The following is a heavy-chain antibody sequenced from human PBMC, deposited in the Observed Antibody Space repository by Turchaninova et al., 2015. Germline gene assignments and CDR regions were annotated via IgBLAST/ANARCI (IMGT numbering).Heavy chain of an antibody. J-gene: IGHJ4*02. D-gene: IGHD2-2*01. CDR1: GDSISNEYS. CDR3: ARQKNSYCSGNTCYPYYFDS. CDR2: IYHSGNT. Sequence: QVQLQESGPGLVKPSATLSLTCFVAGDSISNEYSWGGIRQPPGKGMELLGSIYHSGNTHYNPPLKTRVTISLDTSRNQISLQLTSVTAADTAMYYCARQKNSYCSGNTCYPYYFDSWGRGTLVTVSS. V-gene: IGHV4-38-2*01.